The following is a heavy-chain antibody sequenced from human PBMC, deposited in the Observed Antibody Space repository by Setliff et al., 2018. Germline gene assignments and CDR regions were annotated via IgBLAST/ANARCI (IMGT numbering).Heavy chain of an antibody. J-gene: IGHJ6*02. V-gene: IGHV3-15*01. CDR3: ITLSTIPLGV. CDR1: GFTFTNAW. D-gene: IGHD2-2*01. CDR2: IKSKTDGGTT. Sequence: GESLKISCAASGFTFTNAWMSWVRQAPGKGLEWVGRIKSKTDGGTTDYAAPVKGRFTISRDDSKNTLYLQMNSLKTEDTAVYYCITLSTIPLGVWGQGTTVTVSS.